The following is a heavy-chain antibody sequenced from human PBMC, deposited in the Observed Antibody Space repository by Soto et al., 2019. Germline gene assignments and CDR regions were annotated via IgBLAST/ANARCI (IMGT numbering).Heavy chain of an antibody. Sequence: LRLSCAASCFTFSSYAMSWVRQAQGKGLEWVSAISGSGGSTYYAASVTGRFTISKDNSKNTLYLQMNSLRAEDTAVYYCAKEGMATGLDYWGQGTLVTVSS. D-gene: IGHD5-12*01. CDR3: AKEGMATGLDY. V-gene: IGHV3-23*01. CDR2: ISGSGGST. J-gene: IGHJ4*02. CDR1: CFTFSSYA.